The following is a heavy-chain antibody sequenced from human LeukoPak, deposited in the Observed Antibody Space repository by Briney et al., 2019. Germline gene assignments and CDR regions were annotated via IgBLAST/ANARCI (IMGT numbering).Heavy chain of an antibody. CDR1: GGSFSGSY. CDR3: ARVRGATLPY. CDR2: IYYSGST. J-gene: IGHJ4*02. V-gene: IGHV4-34*01. Sequence: PSETLSLTCAVYGGSFSGSYWSWIRQPPGKGLEWIGSIYYSGSTYYNPSLKSRVTISVDTSKNQFSLKLSSVTAADTAVYYCARVRGATLPYWGQGTLVTVSS. D-gene: IGHD1-26*01.